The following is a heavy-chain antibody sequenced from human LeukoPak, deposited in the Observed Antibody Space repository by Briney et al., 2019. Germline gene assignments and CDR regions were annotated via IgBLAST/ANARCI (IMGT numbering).Heavy chain of an antibody. V-gene: IGHV1-69*06. CDR1: GGTFSSYA. CDR3: ARDASPSCTNGVCYTSKVWFDP. J-gene: IGHJ5*02. Sequence: ASVKVSCKASGGTFSSYAISWVRQAPGQGLEWMGGIIPISGTANYAQKFQGRVTITADKSTSTAYMELTSLRSEDTAVYYCARDASPSCTNGVCYTSKVWFDPWGQGTLVTVSS. D-gene: IGHD2-8*01. CDR2: IIPISGTA.